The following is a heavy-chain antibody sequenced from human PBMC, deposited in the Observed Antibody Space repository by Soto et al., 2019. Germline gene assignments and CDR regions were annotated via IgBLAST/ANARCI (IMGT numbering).Heavy chain of an antibody. Sequence: ASAKVSSKASGYIFTNYYIHWVRQAPGQGLEWMAIINPLPTSGSTNYAQKFQGRVTVTRDTSTSTVYLELSSLRSDDTAVYYCARDLAAAAYWGQGTLVTVSS. D-gene: IGHD6-13*01. V-gene: IGHV1-46*01. CDR2: INPLPTSGST. CDR3: ARDLAAAAY. J-gene: IGHJ4*02. CDR1: GYIFTNYY.